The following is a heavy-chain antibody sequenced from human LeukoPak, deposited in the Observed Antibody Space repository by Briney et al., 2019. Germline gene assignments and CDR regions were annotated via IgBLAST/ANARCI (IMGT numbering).Heavy chain of an antibody. D-gene: IGHD3-3*02. Sequence: SETLSLTCTVSGDSISSYYWSWIRQPPGKGLEWIGYIYYSGGTDYNPSLKSRVTISVDTSKNQFSLKLRSVTAADTAVYYCARHVSISGPYDASDIWGQGTMVTVSP. V-gene: IGHV4-59*08. CDR3: ARHVSISGPYDASDI. J-gene: IGHJ3*02. CDR2: IYYSGGT. CDR1: GDSISSYY.